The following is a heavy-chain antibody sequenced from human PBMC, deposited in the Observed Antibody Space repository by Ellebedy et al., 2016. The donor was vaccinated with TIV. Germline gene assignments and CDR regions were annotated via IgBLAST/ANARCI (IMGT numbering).Heavy chain of an antibody. Sequence: GGSLRLSCAASGFTFSSYGMHWVRQAPGKGLEWVAVIWYDGSNKYYADSVKGRFTISRDNSKNTLYLQMNSLRVEDTAVYYCAREFDDYFFDYWGQGTLVIVSS. D-gene: IGHD2-21*02. CDR2: IWYDGSNK. CDR3: AREFDDYFFDY. V-gene: IGHV3-33*08. CDR1: GFTFSSYG. J-gene: IGHJ4*02.